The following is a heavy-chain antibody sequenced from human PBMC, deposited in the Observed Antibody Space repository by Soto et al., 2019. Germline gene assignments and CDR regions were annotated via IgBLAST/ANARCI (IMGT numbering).Heavy chain of an antibody. CDR2: ISAYNGNT. CDR3: ARGYCSGGSCYRYYYGMDV. Sequence: ASVKVSCKASGYTFTSYGISWVRQAPGQGLEWMGWISAYNGNTNYAQKLQGRVTMTTDTSTSTAYMELRSLRSDDTAVYYCARGYCSGGSCYRYYYGMDVWGQGITVTVSS. CDR1: GYTFTSYG. J-gene: IGHJ6*02. V-gene: IGHV1-18*01. D-gene: IGHD2-15*01.